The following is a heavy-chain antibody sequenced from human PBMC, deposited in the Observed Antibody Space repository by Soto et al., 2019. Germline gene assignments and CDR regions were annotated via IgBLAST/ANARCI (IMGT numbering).Heavy chain of an antibody. Sequence: ESGGGLVQPGGSLKLSCAASGFTFSGSAMHWVRQASGKGLEWVGRIRSKANNYATAYAASVKGRFTISRDDSKNTAFLQMNSLKTEDTAVYYCTSPLEGKYSSSGYWGQGTLVTVSS. CDR3: TSPLEGKYSSSGY. CDR1: GFTFSGSA. V-gene: IGHV3-73*01. J-gene: IGHJ4*02. CDR2: IRSKANNYAT. D-gene: IGHD6-6*01.